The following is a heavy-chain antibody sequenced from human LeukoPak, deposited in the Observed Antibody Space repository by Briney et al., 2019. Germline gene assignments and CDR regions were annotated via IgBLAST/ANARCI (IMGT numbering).Heavy chain of an antibody. CDR1: GGSISSYY. J-gene: IGHJ3*02. Sequence: SETLSLTCSVSGGSISSYYWSWIRQPPGKGLEWIGYIYDSGSTNYNPSLKSRVTISVDRSKNQFSLKLSSVTAADTAVYYCARSTMIVALGAFDIWGQGTMVTVSS. CDR2: IYDSGST. V-gene: IGHV4-59*12. D-gene: IGHD3-22*01. CDR3: ARSTMIVALGAFDI.